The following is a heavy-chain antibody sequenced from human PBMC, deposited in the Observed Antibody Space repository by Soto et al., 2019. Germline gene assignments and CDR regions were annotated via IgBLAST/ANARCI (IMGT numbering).Heavy chain of an antibody. CDR2: MSWNSGNI. CDR3: AKDIGGEMHAFDI. CDR1: GFGFGGYA. J-gene: IGHJ3*02. V-gene: IGHV3-9*01. Sequence: GGSLRLSCVASGFGFGGYAMHWVRQGPGKGLEWVSGMSWNSGNIGYADSVKGRFTISRDNAKNSLYLQMSSLSAEDTALYYCAKDIGGEMHAFDIWGQGTMVTVSS. D-gene: IGHD2-15*01.